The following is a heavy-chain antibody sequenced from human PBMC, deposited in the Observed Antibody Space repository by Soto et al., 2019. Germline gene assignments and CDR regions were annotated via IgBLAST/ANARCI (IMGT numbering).Heavy chain of an antibody. J-gene: IGHJ3*02. CDR3: AKDHPDIVVVPAAILGGAFDI. D-gene: IGHD2-2*02. Sequence: EVQLLESGGGLVQPGGSLRLSCAASGFTFSGYAMSWVRQAPGKGLEWVSAISGSGGSTYYAESVKGRFTISRDNSKNTLYLQMNSLRAEDTAVYYCAKDHPDIVVVPAAILGGAFDIWGQGTMVTVSS. CDR1: GFTFSGYA. CDR2: ISGSGGST. V-gene: IGHV3-23*01.